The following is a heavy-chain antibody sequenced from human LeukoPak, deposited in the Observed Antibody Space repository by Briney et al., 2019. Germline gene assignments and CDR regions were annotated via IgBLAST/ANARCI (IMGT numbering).Heavy chain of an antibody. D-gene: IGHD6-13*01. CDR3: ARGARSSSSWRLGNWFDP. J-gene: IGHJ5*02. CDR2: IYSDGTT. CDR1: GFTVGSNY. V-gene: IGHV3-53*01. Sequence: GGSLRLSCAASGFTVGSNYMSWVRQAPGKGLEWVSVIYSDGTTYYADSVKGRFTISRDNSKNTLYLQMNSLGAEDTAVYYCARGARSSSSWRLGNWFDPWGQGTLVTVSS.